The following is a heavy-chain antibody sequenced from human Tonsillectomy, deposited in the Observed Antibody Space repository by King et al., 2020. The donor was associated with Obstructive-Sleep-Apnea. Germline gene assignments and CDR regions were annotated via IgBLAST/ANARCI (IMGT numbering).Heavy chain of an antibody. D-gene: IGHD6-6*01. Sequence: MQLQESGPGLVKPSETLSLTCTVSGGSISSSDYYWGWIRQPPGKGLEWSGSIYYSGSTFYNPSLKSRVTISVDASKNQFSLKMISVTAADTAVYYCARDWGSSFYYYYGMDVWGQGTTVTVSS. CDR2: IYYSGST. CDR1: GGSISSSDYY. V-gene: IGHV4-39*07. CDR3: ARDWGSSFYYYYGMDV. J-gene: IGHJ6*02.